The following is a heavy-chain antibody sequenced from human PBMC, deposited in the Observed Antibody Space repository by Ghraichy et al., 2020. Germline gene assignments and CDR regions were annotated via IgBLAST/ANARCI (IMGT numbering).Heavy chain of an antibody. CDR3: ARGQGGV. D-gene: IGHD3-16*01. CDR1: GFTFSSYS. Sequence: GGSLRLSCAASGFTFSSYSMNWDRQAPGKGLEWVSYISSSSSTINYADSVKDRFTISRDNAKNSLYLQMNSLRAEDTAVYYCARGQGGVWGQGTTVTVSS. CDR2: ISSSSSTI. J-gene: IGHJ6*02. V-gene: IGHV3-48*01.